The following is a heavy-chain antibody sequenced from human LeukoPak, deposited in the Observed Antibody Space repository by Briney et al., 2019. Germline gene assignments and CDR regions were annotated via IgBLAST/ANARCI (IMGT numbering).Heavy chain of an antibody. V-gene: IGHV1-3*01. CDR1: GYNFPSYT. CDR2: INGDNGNT. D-gene: IGHD3-10*01. CDR3: ARSSSGTYHY. J-gene: IGHJ4*02. Sequence: ASVKVSCKTSGYNFPSYTIHWLRQAPGQSPEWMGSINGDNGNTKYSEKFRDRVTFTRDTSASSAYMELSSLRSEDTAVYYCARSSSGTYHYWGQGTLVTVSS.